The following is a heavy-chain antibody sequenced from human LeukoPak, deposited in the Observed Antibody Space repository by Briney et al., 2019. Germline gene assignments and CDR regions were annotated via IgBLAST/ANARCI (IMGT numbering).Heavy chain of an antibody. CDR3: AKGRREAGGYNWFDP. CDR2: ISGSGGST. Sequence: GGSLRLSCAASGFTFSSYSMNWVRQAPGKGLEWVSAISGSGGSTYYADSVKGRFTISRDNSKNTLYLQMNSLRAEDTAVYYCAKGRREAGGYNWFDPWGQGTLVTVSS. V-gene: IGHV3-23*01. J-gene: IGHJ5*02. D-gene: IGHD2-8*02. CDR1: GFTFSSYS.